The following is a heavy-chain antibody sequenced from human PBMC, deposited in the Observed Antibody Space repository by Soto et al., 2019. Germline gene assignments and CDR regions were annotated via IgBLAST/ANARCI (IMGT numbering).Heavy chain of an antibody. CDR2: IYHSGST. CDR1: GDSISSSKW. D-gene: IGHD4-17*01. V-gene: IGHV4-4*02. J-gene: IGHJ5*02. Sequence: ASETLSLTCAVSGDSISSSKWWSWVRQPPGKGLEWIGEIYHSGSTNYNPSLKSRVIISVDKSKNQFSLKLSSVTDADTAVYYCARHFSVDYFDPWGQGTLVTVSS. CDR3: ARHFSVDYFDP.